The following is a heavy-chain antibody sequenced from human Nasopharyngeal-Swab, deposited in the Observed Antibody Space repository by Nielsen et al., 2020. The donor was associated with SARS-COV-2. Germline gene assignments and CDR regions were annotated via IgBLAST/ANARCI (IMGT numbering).Heavy chain of an antibody. V-gene: IGHV4-34*01. CDR1: GGSFSGYY. Sequence: SETLSLTCAVYGGSFSGYYWSWIRQPPGKGLEWIGEINHSGSTNYNPSLKSRVTISVDTSKNQFSLKLSSVTAADTAVYFCARDFLSSGTYALDIWGLGTMVTVSS. CDR2: INHSGST. CDR3: ARDFLSSGTYALDI. D-gene: IGHD3-10*01. J-gene: IGHJ3*02.